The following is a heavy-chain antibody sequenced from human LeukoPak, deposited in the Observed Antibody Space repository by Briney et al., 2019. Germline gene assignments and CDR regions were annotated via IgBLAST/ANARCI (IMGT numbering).Heavy chain of an antibody. CDR1: GFTFSSYG. CDR2: ISYDGSNK. Sequence: PGGSLRLSCAASGFTFSSYGMHWVRQAPGKGLEWVVVISYDGSNKYYADSVKGRFTISRDNSKNTLYLQMNSLRAEDTAVYYCAKDQGIASPTPFDPWGQGTLVTVSS. D-gene: IGHD6-13*01. J-gene: IGHJ5*02. V-gene: IGHV3-30*18. CDR3: AKDQGIASPTPFDP.